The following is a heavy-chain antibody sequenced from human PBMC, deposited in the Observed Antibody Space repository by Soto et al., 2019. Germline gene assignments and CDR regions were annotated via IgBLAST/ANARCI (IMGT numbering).Heavy chain of an antibody. J-gene: IGHJ6*02. Sequence: SGTLSLTCTVSGGSISSYYWSWIRQPPGKGLEWIGYIYYSGSTIYNPSLKSRVTISVDTSKNQFSLKLSSVTAADTAVYYCAREAYSSSLGTDVWGQGTTVTVSS. CDR2: IYYSGST. CDR1: GGSISSYY. CDR3: AREAYSSSLGTDV. V-gene: IGHV4-59*01. D-gene: IGHD6-6*01.